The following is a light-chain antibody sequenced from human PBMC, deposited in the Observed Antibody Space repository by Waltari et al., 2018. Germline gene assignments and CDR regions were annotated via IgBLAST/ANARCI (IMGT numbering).Light chain of an antibody. CDR3: LQDYNFPRT. J-gene: IGKJ1*01. CDR1: QGIRND. V-gene: IGKV1-6*01. CDR2: TAS. Sequence: AIQMTQSPSSLSASVGDRVTMTCRAGQGIRNDLSWYQQMPGKAPKLLIYTASSLQTGVPSSFSGSGSGTDFTLTISSLQPEDFATYFCLQDYNFPRTFGQGTKVEIK.